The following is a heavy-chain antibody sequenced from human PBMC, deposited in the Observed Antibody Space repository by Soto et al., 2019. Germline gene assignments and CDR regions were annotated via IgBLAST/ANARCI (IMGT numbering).Heavy chain of an antibody. Sequence: SETLSLTCTVSGGSISSYYWSWIRQPPGKGLEWIGYIYYSGSTNYNPSLKSRVTISVDTSKNQFSLKLSSVTAADTAVYYCARRITMVRGVHYYGMDVWGQGTTVTVSS. CDR1: GGSISSYY. V-gene: IGHV4-59*08. CDR2: IYYSGST. J-gene: IGHJ6*02. CDR3: ARRITMVRGVHYYGMDV. D-gene: IGHD3-10*01.